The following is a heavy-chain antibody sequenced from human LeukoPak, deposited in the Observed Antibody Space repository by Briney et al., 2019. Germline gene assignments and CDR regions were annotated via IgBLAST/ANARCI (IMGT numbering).Heavy chain of an antibody. J-gene: IGHJ4*02. Sequence: PGGSLRLSCAASGFTFSNYNMNWVRQAPGKGLEWVSYISSSSSTIYYADSVKGRFTISRDNAKNSLYLQMNSLRAEDTAVYYWARDHYYGSGSSYKDYWGQGSLVTVSS. CDR1: GFTFSNYN. V-gene: IGHV3-48*01. D-gene: IGHD3-10*01. CDR2: ISSSSSTI. CDR3: ARDHYYGSGSSYKDY.